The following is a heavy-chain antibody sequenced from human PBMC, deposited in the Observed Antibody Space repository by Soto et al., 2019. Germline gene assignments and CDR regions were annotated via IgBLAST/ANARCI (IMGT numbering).Heavy chain of an antibody. CDR1: GYTFTSYG. CDR2: ISAYNGNT. D-gene: IGHD6-6*01. Sequence: QVQLVQSGAEVKKPAASVKVSCKASGYTFTSYGISWVRQAPGQGLEWMGWISAYNGNTNYAPQLQGRVTMTPATTTSTAYMELSSLRSVDTAVYYLASGPHGSSSWFDPWGQGTLVTVSS. J-gene: IGHJ5*01. V-gene: IGHV1-18*04. CDR3: ASGPHGSSSWFDP.